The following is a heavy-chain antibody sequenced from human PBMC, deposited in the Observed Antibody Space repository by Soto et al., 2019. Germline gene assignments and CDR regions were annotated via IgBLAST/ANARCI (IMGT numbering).Heavy chain of an antibody. D-gene: IGHD1-7*01. Sequence: SETLSLTCAVYGGSFSGYYWSWIRQPPGKGLEWIGEINHSGSTNYNPSLKSRVTISVDTSKNQFSLKLSSVTAADTAVYYCARARVGWNYRLSDYWGQGTLVTVSS. V-gene: IGHV4-34*01. J-gene: IGHJ4*02. CDR3: ARARVGWNYRLSDY. CDR1: GGSFSGYY. CDR2: INHSGST.